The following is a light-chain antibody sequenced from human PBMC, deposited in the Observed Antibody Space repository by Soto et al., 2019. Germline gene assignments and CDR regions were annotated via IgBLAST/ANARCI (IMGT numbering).Light chain of an antibody. V-gene: IGKV3-15*01. CDR3: QQYDEWPLT. CDR2: VAF. Sequence: EKVMTQSPATLSVSPGERATLSCRASQNVKTRLAWYQQKPGQAPRLLIYVAFTRATGIPARFSGSASGTEFTLTISSLQSEDFAVYYCQQYDEWPLTFGGGTKV. J-gene: IGKJ4*01. CDR1: QNVKTR.